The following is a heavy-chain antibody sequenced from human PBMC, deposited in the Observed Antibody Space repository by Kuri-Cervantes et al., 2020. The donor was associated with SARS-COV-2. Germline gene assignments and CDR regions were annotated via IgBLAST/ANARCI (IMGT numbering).Heavy chain of an antibody. CDR3: AKAQFTDSSSWYGFDY. J-gene: IGHJ4*02. V-gene: IGHV3-30*09. CDR2: ISYDETNK. Sequence: GESLKFSCATSGLTFSTYALHWVRQAPGKGLEWVAVISYDETNKYYADSVKGRFAISRDNSNNTLYLQMNNLRAEDTAVYYCAKAQFTDSSSWYGFDYWGQGTLVTVSS. D-gene: IGHD6-13*01. CDR1: GLTFSTYA.